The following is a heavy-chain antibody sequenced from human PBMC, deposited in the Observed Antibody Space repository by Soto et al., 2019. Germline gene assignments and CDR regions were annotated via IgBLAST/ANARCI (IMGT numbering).Heavy chain of an antibody. V-gene: IGHV4-59*01. CDR3: ARGEHHKHYGLDV. Sequence: PSETLSLTCSVSGGSISSFYWSWIRQSPGKGLEWIGYIYNSGSTTYNPSLKSRVTISEDASKNQFSLKVYSVTAADTAVYYCARGEHHKHYGLDVWGQGTTVTVSS. J-gene: IGHJ6*02. CDR1: GGSISSFY. CDR2: IYNSGST. D-gene: IGHD1-26*01.